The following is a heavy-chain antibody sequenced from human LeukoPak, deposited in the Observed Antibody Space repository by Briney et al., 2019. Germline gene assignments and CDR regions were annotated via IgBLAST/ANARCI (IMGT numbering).Heavy chain of an antibody. CDR3: AKNLLGVVPAAIGGY. V-gene: IGHV3-23*01. Sequence: GGSLRLSCAAPGFTLSSYAMSWVRQAPRKGLEWVSAISGSGGSTYYADSVKGRFTISRDNSKNTLYLQMNSLGAEDTAVYYCAKNLLGVVPAAIGGYWGQGTLVTVSS. CDR2: ISGSGGST. J-gene: IGHJ4*02. CDR1: GFTLSSYA. D-gene: IGHD2-2*01.